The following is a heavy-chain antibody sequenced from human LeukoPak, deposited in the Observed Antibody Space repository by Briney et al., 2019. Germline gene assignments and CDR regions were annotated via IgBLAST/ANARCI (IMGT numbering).Heavy chain of an antibody. Sequence: SETLSLTCTVSGGSISSYYWSWIRQPPGKGLEWIGYIYYSGSTNYNPSLKSRVTISVDTSKNQFSLKLSSVTAADTAVYYCARGCTIVGLDYWGQGTLVTVSS. CDR3: ARGCTIVGLDY. V-gene: IGHV4-59*01. D-gene: IGHD2/OR15-2a*01. CDR2: IYYSGST. CDR1: GGSISSYY. J-gene: IGHJ4*02.